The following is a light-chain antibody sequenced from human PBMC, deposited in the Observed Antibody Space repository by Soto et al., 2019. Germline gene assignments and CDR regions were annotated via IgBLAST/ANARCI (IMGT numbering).Light chain of an antibody. CDR2: GAS. CDR1: QSVSSSC. J-gene: IGKJ1*01. Sequence: EIVLTQSPCTLPSSAGERATISCRASQSVSSSCLAWYQQKPGKAPRLLIYGASSRATGIPARFSGSGSGTDFTLTISRLEPDDFAAYYCQQYGSSSGTFGQGTKVDI. CDR3: QQYGSSSGT. V-gene: IGKV3-20*01.